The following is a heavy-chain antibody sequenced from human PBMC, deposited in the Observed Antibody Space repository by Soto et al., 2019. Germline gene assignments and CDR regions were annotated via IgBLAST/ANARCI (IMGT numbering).Heavy chain of an antibody. CDR3: ATYGDYRYYFDY. D-gene: IGHD4-17*01. Sequence: QVQLVQSGAEVKKPGASVKVSCEASGDTFTGYYVHWVRQAPGQGLEWMGWISAYNGNTNYAQKLQGRVTMTTDTSTSTAYMELRSLRSDDTAVYYCATYGDYRYYFDYWGQGTLVTVSS. J-gene: IGHJ4*02. V-gene: IGHV1-18*04. CDR1: GDTFTGYY. CDR2: ISAYNGNT.